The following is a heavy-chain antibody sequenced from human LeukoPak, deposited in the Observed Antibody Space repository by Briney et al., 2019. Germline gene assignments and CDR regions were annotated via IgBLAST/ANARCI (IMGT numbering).Heavy chain of an antibody. V-gene: IGHV4-30-4*08. J-gene: IGHJ4*02. CDR2: IYYSGST. CDR3: ARGYYRGAAHY. D-gene: IGHD1-26*01. Sequence: SETLSLTCTVSGGSISSGDYYWSWIRQPPGKGLEWIGYIYYSGSTYYNPSLKSRVTISVDTSKNPFSLKLSPVTAADTAGYYCARGYYRGAAHYWGQGTLVTVSS. CDR1: GGSISSGDYY.